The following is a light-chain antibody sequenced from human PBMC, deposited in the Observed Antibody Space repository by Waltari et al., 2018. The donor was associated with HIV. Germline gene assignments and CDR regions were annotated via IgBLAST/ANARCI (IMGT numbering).Light chain of an antibody. CDR2: RNN. Sequence: QSVLTQPPSASGTPGQRVTISCSGSSSNIGSNYVYWYQQLPGTAPKLLIYRNNQRPSGVPYRFSGSKSGTSASLAISGLRSEDEADYYCAAWDDSLYVVFGGGTKLTVL. V-gene: IGLV1-47*01. J-gene: IGLJ2*01. CDR1: SSNIGSNY. CDR3: AAWDDSLYVV.